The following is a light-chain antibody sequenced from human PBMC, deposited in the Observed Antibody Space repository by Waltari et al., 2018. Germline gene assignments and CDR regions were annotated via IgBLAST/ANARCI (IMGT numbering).Light chain of an antibody. CDR1: SSDVGSYNF. V-gene: IGLV2-11*01. Sequence: QSALTQPRSVSGSPGQSVTISCSGTSSDVGSYNFVSWYQQHPGNTPKLLIYDVVKRPSGVPDRFSGSKSGNTAFLTISGLQTEDESDYYCCSYAGSYTFVFGGGTQLTVL. J-gene: IGLJ7*01. CDR3: CSYAGSYTFV. CDR2: DVV.